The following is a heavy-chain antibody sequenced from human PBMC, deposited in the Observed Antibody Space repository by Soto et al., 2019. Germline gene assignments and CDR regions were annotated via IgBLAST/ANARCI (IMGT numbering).Heavy chain of an antibody. CDR3: ARAGIAAAGTGYYFDY. D-gene: IGHD6-13*01. J-gene: IGHJ4*02. V-gene: IGHV1-2*04. Sequence: ASVKVSCQASGYTFTGYYMHWVRQAPGQGLEWMGWINPNSGGTNYAQKFQGWVTMTRDTSISTAYMELSRLRSDDTAVYYCARAGIAAAGTGYYFDYWGQGTLVTVS. CDR1: GYTFTGYY. CDR2: INPNSGGT.